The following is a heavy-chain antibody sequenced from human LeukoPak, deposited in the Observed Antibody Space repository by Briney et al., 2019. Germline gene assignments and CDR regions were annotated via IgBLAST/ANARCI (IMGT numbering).Heavy chain of an antibody. CDR2: ISSSSSYI. CDR3: ARALPYYYDSSGYYYGMDV. D-gene: IGHD3-22*01. V-gene: IGHV3-21*01. J-gene: IGHJ6*02. CDR1: GFTFSSYS. Sequence: GGSLRLSCAASGFTFSSYSMNRVRQAPGKGLEWVSSISSSSSYIYYADSVKGRFTISRDNAKNSLYLQMNSLRAEDTAVYYCARALPYYYDSSGYYYGMDVWGQGTTVTVSS.